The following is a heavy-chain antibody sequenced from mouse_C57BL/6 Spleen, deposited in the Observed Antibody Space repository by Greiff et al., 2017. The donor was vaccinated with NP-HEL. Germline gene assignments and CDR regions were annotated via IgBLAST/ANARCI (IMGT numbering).Heavy chain of an antibody. CDR2: ISYDGSN. CDR3: AREKMYDLDY. J-gene: IGHJ2*01. Sequence: EVQRVESGPGLVKPSQSLSLTCYVTGYSITSGYYWNWIRQFPGNKLEWMGYISYDGSNNYNPSLKNRISITRDTSKNQFFLKLNSVTTEDTATYYCAREKMYDLDYWGQGTTLTVSS. CDR1: GYSITSGYY. V-gene: IGHV3-6*01. D-gene: IGHD2-3*01.